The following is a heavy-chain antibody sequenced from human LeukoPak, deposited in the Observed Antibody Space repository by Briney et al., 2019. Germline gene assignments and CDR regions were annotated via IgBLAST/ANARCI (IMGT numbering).Heavy chain of an antibody. CDR2: ISGSGGST. J-gene: IGHJ4*02. CDR1: GVAFSSYA. Sequence: GGALRLSCAASGVAFSSYAMCGGRQAPGKGVGSGSAISGSGGSTSYAASVKGRFTIARDTSKNTLDLQMNSLRAEDTAESYCVKDRCGTTCYSDFDSWGQGTLVTVSS. D-gene: IGHD2-15*01. CDR3: VKDRCGTTCYSDFDS. V-gene: IGHV3-23*01.